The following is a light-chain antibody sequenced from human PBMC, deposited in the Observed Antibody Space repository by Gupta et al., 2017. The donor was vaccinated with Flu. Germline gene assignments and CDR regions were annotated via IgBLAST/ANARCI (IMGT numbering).Light chain of an antibody. V-gene: IGLV3-25*03. CDR1: TLSTQY. CDR2: KDT. CDR3: QSADNSGTYVL. J-gene: IGLJ2*01. Sequence: SAELSPPPSLSVSPGHTATITCSGDTLSTQYSYWYQQKPGQAPVLVIFKDTERPSGIPERFSGSNSGTTVTLTISGVRAEDEAAYYCQSADNSGTYVLFGGGTKLTV.